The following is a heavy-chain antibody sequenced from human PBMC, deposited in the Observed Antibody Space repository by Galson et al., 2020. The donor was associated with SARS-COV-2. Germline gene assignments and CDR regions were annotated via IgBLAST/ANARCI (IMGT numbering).Heavy chain of an antibody. CDR2: IYIDTGT. CDR3: TREKIGENWFDP. D-gene: IGHD3-10*01. Sequence: GESLKISCAAAGFTVSSSYMSWVRQAPGKGLEWVSIIYIDTGTHYADSVKGRFTISRDDSKNTLYLQLNSLRAEDTGVYYCTREKIGENWFDPWGQGTLVTVSS. J-gene: IGHJ5*02. V-gene: IGHV3-53*01. CDR1: GFTVSSSY.